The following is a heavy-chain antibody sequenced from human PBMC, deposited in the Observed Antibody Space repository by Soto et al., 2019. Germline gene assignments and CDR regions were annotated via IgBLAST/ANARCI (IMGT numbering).Heavy chain of an antibody. V-gene: IGHV1-46*01. J-gene: IGHJ4*02. CDR1: GYTFTTYY. CDR2: INPNGGST. CDR3: ARAGYCSGGTCFHGNCDY. D-gene: IGHD2-15*01. Sequence: QVQLVQSGAEVKRPGASVKVSCKASGYTFTTYYMHWVRQAPGQGLEWLGIINPNGGSTTYAQKFQGRVIMTRDTSTSTVYLELSSLRSEDTAVYYCARAGYCSGGTCFHGNCDYWGQGTLVNVSA.